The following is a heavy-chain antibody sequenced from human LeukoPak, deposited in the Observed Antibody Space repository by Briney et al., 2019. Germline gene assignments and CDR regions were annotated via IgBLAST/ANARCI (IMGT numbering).Heavy chain of an antibody. Sequence: SETLSLTCAVYGGSFSGYYWSWIRQPPGKGLEWMGEINHSGSTNYNPSLKSRVTISVDTSKNQFSLKLSSVTAADTAVYYCARHRYCSGGSCLKGWYYYYMDVWGKGTTVTISS. J-gene: IGHJ6*03. V-gene: IGHV4-34*01. CDR2: INHSGST. D-gene: IGHD2-15*01. CDR1: GGSFSGYY. CDR3: ARHRYCSGGSCLKGWYYYYMDV.